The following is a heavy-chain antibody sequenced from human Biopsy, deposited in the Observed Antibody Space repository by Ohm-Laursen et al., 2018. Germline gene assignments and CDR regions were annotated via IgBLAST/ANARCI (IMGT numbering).Heavy chain of an antibody. CDR2: IYYSGTT. J-gene: IGHJ5*01. CDR1: GESMGTYY. D-gene: IGHD3-3*01. Sequence: SETLSLTCTVSGESMGTYYWSWIRQPLGKVMEWIASIYYSGTTHKNPSLKSRVAISVDTSQGLLSLDLSPVTAADTAVYYCARVRGGFLEWFDYWGQGTLVTVSS. V-gene: IGHV4-59*01. CDR3: ARVRGGFLEWFDY.